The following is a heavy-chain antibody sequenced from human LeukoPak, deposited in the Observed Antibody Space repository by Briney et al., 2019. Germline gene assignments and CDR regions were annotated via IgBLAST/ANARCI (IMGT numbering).Heavy chain of an antibody. CDR2: IYYSWST. Sequence: PSGTLSLTCTVSGGSISRNSYYWGWIRQPPGLGLEWIGSIYYSWSTYYNPSLKSRVTISVDTSKSQFSLKLSSGTAADTAVYYCVSSAVTTFDPWGEGTLLTVSS. J-gene: IGHJ5*02. D-gene: IGHD4-17*01. CDR1: GGSISRNSYY. CDR3: VSSAVTTFDP. V-gene: IGHV4-39*01.